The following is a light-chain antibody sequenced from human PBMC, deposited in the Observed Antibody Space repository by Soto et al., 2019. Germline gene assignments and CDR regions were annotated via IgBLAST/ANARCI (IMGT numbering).Light chain of an antibody. CDR1: SSDVGGYNY. Sequence: LTHPPSASGSPGQSVTISCTGTSSDVGGYNYVSWYQQHPGKAPKLMIYEVSKRPSGVPDRFSGSKSDNTAYLTVSGLQAEDEADYYCISYAGSDNFVFGTGTKVTVL. CDR3: ISYAGSDNFV. V-gene: IGLV2-8*01. CDR2: EVS. J-gene: IGLJ1*01.